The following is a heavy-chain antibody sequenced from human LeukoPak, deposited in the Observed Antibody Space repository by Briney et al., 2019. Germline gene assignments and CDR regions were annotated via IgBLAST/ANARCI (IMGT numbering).Heavy chain of an antibody. J-gene: IGHJ4*02. Sequence: PSETLSLTCTVSGGSISSGDYYWSWIRQPPGKGLEWIGYIYYSGSTYYNPSLKSRVTISVDTSKNQFSLKLSSVTAADTAVYYCARTYGGNYRFDYWGQGTLVTVSS. CDR3: ARTYGGNYRFDY. CDR2: IYYSGST. D-gene: IGHD4-23*01. V-gene: IGHV4-30-4*01. CDR1: GGSISSGDYY.